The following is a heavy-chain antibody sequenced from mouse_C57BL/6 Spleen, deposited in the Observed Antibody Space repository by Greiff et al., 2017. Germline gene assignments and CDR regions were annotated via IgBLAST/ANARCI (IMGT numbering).Heavy chain of an antibody. V-gene: IGHV1-81*01. CDR3: ARGDDYDRYFDV. CDR2: IYPRSGNT. D-gene: IGHD2-4*01. Sequence: QVQLQQSGAELARPGASVKLSCKASGYTFTSYAISWVQQRTGQGLEWIGEIYPRSGNTSYHENFKGQATLTADKSSSTAYMELRSLTSEDSAVCVCARGDDYDRYFDVWGTGTTVTVSS. CDR1: GYTFTSYA. J-gene: IGHJ1*03.